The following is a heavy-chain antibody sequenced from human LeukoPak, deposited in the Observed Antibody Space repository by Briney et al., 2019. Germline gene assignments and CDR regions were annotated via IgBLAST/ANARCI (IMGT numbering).Heavy chain of an antibody. V-gene: IGHV5-51*01. CDR1: GYSFTNYW. Sequence: GESLKISCKGSGYSFTNYWIGWVRQMPGKGLEWMGIMYPGDSNTRYSPSFQGQVTISADKSIPTAYLQWSSLKASDTAMYYCMRLNYYDSGSYYNVNYNWFDPWGQGTLVTVSS. D-gene: IGHD3-10*01. CDR3: MRLNYYDSGSYYNVNYNWFDP. J-gene: IGHJ5*02. CDR2: MYPGDSNT.